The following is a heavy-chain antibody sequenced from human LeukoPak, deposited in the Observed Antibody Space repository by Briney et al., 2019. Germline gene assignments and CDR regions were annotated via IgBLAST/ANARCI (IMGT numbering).Heavy chain of an antibody. CDR2: ISSSSRTI. Sequence: QSGGSLRLSCAASGFTFSSYSMNWVRQAPGKGLEWVSYISSSSRTIYYADSVKGRFTISRDNAKNSLYLQTNSLRAEDTAIYYCARQSGTMVTTRFDYWGQGTLVTVSS. CDR1: GFTFSSYS. D-gene: IGHD4-17*01. J-gene: IGHJ4*02. CDR3: ARQSGTMVTTRFDY. V-gene: IGHV3-48*01.